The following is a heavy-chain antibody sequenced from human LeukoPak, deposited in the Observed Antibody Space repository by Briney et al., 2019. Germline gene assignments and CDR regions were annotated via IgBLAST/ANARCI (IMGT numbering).Heavy chain of an antibody. V-gene: IGHV3-15*07. CDR1: GFTFSNAW. J-gene: IGHJ4*02. CDR3: ASGAPLNFNYYDSSGIEDY. Sequence: GGSLRLSCAASGFTFSNAWMNWVRQAPGKGLEWVGRIKSKTDGGTTDYAAPVKGRFTISRDDSKNTLYLQMNSLKTEDTAVYYCASGAPLNFNYYDSSGIEDYWGQGTLVTVSS. CDR2: IKSKTDGGTT. D-gene: IGHD3-22*01.